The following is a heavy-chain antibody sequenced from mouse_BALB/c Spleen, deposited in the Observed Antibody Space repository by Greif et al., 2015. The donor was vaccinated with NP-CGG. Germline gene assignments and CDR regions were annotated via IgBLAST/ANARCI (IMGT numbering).Heavy chain of an antibody. CDR1: GYTFTSYY. V-gene: IGHV1S56*01. J-gene: IGHJ4*01. Sequence: VQLQQSGPELVKPGASVRILCKASGYTFTSYYIHWVKQRPGQGLEWIGWIFPGNLNTKYNENFKGKATLTADKSSSTVYMQLSSLTSEDSAVYFCTRDAMDYWGQGTSVTVSS. CDR3: TRDAMDY. CDR2: IFPGNLNT.